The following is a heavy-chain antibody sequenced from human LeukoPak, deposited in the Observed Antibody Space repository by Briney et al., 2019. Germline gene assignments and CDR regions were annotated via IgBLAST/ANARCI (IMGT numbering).Heavy chain of an antibody. CDR3: ARVTTGGYYNY. Sequence: TLSLTCTVSGGSIRSGSYYWSWIRQPAGKGLEWIGRIYTSGSTNYNPSLKSRVTISLDTSENHFSLKLSSVTAADTAVYYCARVTTGGYYNYWGQGTLVTVSS. V-gene: IGHV4-61*02. CDR2: IYTSGST. CDR1: GGSIRSGSYY. J-gene: IGHJ4*02. D-gene: IGHD3-22*01.